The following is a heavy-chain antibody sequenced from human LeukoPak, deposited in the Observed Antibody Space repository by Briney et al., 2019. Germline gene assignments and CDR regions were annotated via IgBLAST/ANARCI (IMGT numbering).Heavy chain of an antibody. D-gene: IGHD3-10*01. Sequence: GGSLRLSCVVSGFNFSNYWMSWVRQAPGKGLEWVANIDQEGGEQNYVDSVKGRFCISRDNAKTSVYLQMNSLKVEDTAFYYCARSKAGGYWGQGTLVTVSS. V-gene: IGHV3-7*01. CDR1: GFNFSNYW. CDR2: IDQEGGEQ. J-gene: IGHJ4*02. CDR3: ARSKAGGY.